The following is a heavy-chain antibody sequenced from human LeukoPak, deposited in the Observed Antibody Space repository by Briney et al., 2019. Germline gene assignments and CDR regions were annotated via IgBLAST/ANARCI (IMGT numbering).Heavy chain of an antibody. CDR3: ARDAPEYGTGSSIDY. D-gene: IGHD3-10*01. CDR1: GTSMNSGIYY. V-gene: IGHV4-61*02. CDR2: MRTSGST. Sequence: SQTLSLTCSVFGTSMNSGIYYWSWIRQPAVKGLEWIGRMRTSGSTSYNPSLESRVTMSVDMSKNQFFLKLTSVTAADTAVYFCARDAPEYGTGSSIDYWGQGTLVTVSS. J-gene: IGHJ4*02.